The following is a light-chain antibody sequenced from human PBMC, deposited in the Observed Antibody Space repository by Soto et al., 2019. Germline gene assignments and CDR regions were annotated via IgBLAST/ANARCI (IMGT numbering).Light chain of an antibody. J-gene: IGKJ1*01. V-gene: IGKV1-5*03. CDR3: QLYKTYSGT. CDR1: PSISSW. Sequence: MNQPASTLSASVGDTVTITCRASPSISSWLAWYQQKPGKGHKLLIYRASTLQSGVPSRFSASGSVTEFILSISSLQPEDFATYYCQLYKTYSGTFGEGTKVDIK. CDR2: RAS.